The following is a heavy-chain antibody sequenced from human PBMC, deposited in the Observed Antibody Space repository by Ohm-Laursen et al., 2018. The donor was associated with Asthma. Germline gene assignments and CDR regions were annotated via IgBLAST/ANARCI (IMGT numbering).Heavy chain of an antibody. D-gene: IGHD2-2*01. CDR2: IKPDGSQT. CDR3: ATLSWYASQF. V-gene: IGHV3-7*01. CDR1: GFTFSGSW. J-gene: IGHJ4*02. Sequence: SLRLSCTASGFTFSGSWMIWVRQAPGKGLQWLAFIKPDGSQTYYADSMEGRFSISRDNSKNSLYLQMSSLGGEDTAIYYCATLSWYASQFWGQGTLVTVSS.